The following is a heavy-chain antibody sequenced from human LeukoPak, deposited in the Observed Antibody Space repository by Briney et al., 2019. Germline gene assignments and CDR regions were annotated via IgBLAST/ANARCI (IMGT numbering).Heavy chain of an antibody. J-gene: IGHJ4*02. CDR3: ARDPGEAPRGPFFEY. D-gene: IGHD1-26*01. CDR2: ISNNGDTT. CDR1: GFIFSDYA. Sequence: VQPGGSLRLSCAASGFIFSDYAMHWVRQAPGKGLDYVASISNNGDTTYYANSVKGRFTISRGDSKNTLYLQMGSLRADDMAVYYCARDPGEAPRGPFFEYWGQGTLVTVSS. V-gene: IGHV3-64*01.